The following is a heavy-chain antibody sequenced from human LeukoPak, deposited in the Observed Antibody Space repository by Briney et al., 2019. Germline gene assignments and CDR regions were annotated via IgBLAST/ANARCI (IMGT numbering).Heavy chain of an antibody. Sequence: GGSLRLSCAASGFTFSSYAMSWVRQAPGKGLEWVSTLSGSGGNTYYADSVKGRVTISRDNSKNTLYLQMNSLRAEDTPVYHCAKGSYYYDSADYFDYWGQGTLVTVSS. D-gene: IGHD3-22*01. CDR3: AKGSYYYDSADYFDY. J-gene: IGHJ4*02. CDR2: LSGSGGNT. V-gene: IGHV3-23*01. CDR1: GFTFSSYA.